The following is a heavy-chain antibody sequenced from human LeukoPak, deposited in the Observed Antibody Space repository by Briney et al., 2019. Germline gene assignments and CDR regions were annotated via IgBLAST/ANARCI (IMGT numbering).Heavy chain of an antibody. D-gene: IGHD1-26*01. CDR1: GFAFSSYV. CDR3: AKASGSGYGKDYFDY. CDR2: ISGSGGNT. Sequence: TGGSLRLSCAASGFAFSSYVISWVRQAPGKGLEWVSTISGSGGNTYYADSVKGRFTISTDNSKNTLYLQMNSLRAEDTAVYYCAKASGSGYGKDYFDYWGQGTLVTVSS. V-gene: IGHV3-23*01. J-gene: IGHJ4*02.